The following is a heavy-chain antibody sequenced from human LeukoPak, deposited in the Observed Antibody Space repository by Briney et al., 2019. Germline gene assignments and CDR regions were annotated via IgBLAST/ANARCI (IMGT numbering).Heavy chain of an antibody. CDR2: IREHGGEK. V-gene: IGHV3-7*01. J-gene: IGHJ5*02. Sequence: PGGSLRLSCAASGFSFSGYWMGWVRQAPGKGLEWVATIREHGGEKFYVDSVKGRFTISRDNAENSLYLQMTSLRAEDTAMYYCARGGETVTAPWGEGTLVTVSS. D-gene: IGHD2-21*02. CDR1: GFSFSGYW. CDR3: ARGGETVTAP.